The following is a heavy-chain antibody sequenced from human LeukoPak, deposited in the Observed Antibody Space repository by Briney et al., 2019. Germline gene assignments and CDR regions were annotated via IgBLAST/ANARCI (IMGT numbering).Heavy chain of an antibody. CDR2: IYSGGNT. CDR3: AKAPPGTYYFVL. CDR1: GFSVSSNY. V-gene: IGHV3-53*01. J-gene: IGHJ4*02. Sequence: GGSLRLSCAASGFSVSSNYMSWVRQAPGKGLEWVSVIYSGGNTDYADSVKGRFSISRDNSKNTMNLQMNNLRAEDTAVYYCAKAPPGTYYFVLWGQGTLVTVSS. D-gene: IGHD3-10*02.